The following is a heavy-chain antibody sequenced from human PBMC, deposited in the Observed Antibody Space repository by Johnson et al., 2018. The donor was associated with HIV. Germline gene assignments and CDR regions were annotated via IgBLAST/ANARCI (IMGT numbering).Heavy chain of an antibody. V-gene: IGHV3-30*04. CDR2: ISYDGSNK. CDR1: GVTFSSHA. D-gene: IGHD3-10*01. J-gene: IGHJ3*02. Sequence: VQLVESGGGVVQPGRSLRLSCAASGVTFSSHAMHWVRQAPGKGLDWVTVISYDGSNKYYADSVKGRFTISRDNFKNTLYLQMKSLRAEDTAVYYCASTGSGSDDAFYIWGQGTMVTVSS. CDR3: ASTGSGSDDAFYI.